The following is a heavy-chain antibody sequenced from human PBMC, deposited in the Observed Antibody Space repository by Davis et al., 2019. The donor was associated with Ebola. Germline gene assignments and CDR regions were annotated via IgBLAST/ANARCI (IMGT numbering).Heavy chain of an antibody. CDR2: IRADSRSA. CDR3: AKDLKDIVVVVAGNFGH. D-gene: IGHD2-15*01. CDR1: GFTFNNHG. V-gene: IGHV3-23*01. J-gene: IGHJ1*01. Sequence: GESLKISCVVSGFTFNNHGMSWVRQAPGKGLDWVSGIRADSRSAYYADSVEGRFTISRDNSKNTLYLQMNSLRAEDTAVYYCAKDLKDIVVVVAGNFGHWGQGTLVTVSS.